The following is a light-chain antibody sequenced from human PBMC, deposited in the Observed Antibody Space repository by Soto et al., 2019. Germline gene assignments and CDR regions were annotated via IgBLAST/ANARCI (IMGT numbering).Light chain of an antibody. Sequence: EIVMTQSPATLSVSPGERATLSCRASQNVSSHLAWYQQKPGQAPRLLIYGASTRATGIPARFSGSGSGTEFTLTISSLQSEDFAVYYCQQFNNWPRTFGQGTKVEIK. CDR2: GAS. CDR1: QNVSSH. J-gene: IGKJ1*01. V-gene: IGKV3-15*01. CDR3: QQFNNWPRT.